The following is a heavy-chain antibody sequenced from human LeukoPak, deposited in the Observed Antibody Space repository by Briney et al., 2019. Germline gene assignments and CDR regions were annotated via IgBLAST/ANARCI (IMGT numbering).Heavy chain of an antibody. CDR2: IYYSGDT. J-gene: IGHJ4*02. Sequence: SETLSLTCSVSGGSINGYSWSWIRQPPGKGLEWIGYIYYSGDTNYNPSLTSRVTLSVDPSNNRFSLKVTSVTAADTAIYYCARVVASTSIDFWGQGTLVTVSS. CDR3: ARVVASTSIDF. V-gene: IGHV4-59*08. CDR1: GGSINGYS. D-gene: IGHD2-15*01.